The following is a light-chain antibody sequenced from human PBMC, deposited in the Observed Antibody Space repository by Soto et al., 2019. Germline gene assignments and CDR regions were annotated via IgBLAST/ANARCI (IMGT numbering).Light chain of an antibody. CDR2: RNN. V-gene: IGLV1-47*01. Sequence: QSVLTQPPSASGTAGHGVIIFCSGSSSNIGSNYVYWYQHLPGAAPKLLIYRNNERPSGVPDRFSGSKSGTSASLAISGLRSDVEADYYGATLDDSLCGHYVYGTGTKVTGL. CDR3: ATLDDSLCGHYV. CDR1: SSNIGSNY. J-gene: IGLJ1*01.